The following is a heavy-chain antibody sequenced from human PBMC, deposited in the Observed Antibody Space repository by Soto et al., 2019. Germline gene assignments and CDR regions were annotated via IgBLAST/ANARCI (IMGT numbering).Heavy chain of an antibody. CDR2: ISYDGSNK. CDR3: AKDFMGAIDFDY. V-gene: IGHV3-30*18. J-gene: IGHJ4*02. D-gene: IGHD1-26*01. Sequence: GGSLRLSCAASGLTFSSYGMHWVRQAPGKGLEWVAVISYDGSNKYYADSVKGRFTISRDNSKNTLYLQMNSLRAEDTAVYYCAKDFMGAIDFDYWGQGTLVTVSS. CDR1: GLTFSSYG.